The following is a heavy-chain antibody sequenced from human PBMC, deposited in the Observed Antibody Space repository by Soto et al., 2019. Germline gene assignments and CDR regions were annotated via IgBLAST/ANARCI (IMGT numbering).Heavy chain of an antibody. CDR2: IYYSGST. V-gene: IGHV4-39*01. J-gene: IGHJ4*02. Sequence: QLQLQESGPGLVKPSETLSLTCTVSGGSISSSSYYWGWIRQPPGKGLEWIGSIYYSGSTYYNPSLKSRVTISVDTSKNQFSLKLSSVTAADTAVYYCARHLGYSYVYLEGHFDSWGQGTLVTVSS. D-gene: IGHD5-18*01. CDR3: ARHLGYSYVYLEGHFDS. CDR1: GGSISSSSYY.